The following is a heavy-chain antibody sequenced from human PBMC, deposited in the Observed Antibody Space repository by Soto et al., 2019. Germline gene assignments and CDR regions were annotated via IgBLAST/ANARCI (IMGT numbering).Heavy chain of an antibody. CDR2: ISAYNGNT. CDR3: ARDPPPPDY. J-gene: IGHJ4*02. CDR1: GYTFASYA. Sequence: ASVKRSCKASGYTFASYAISWMRQAPGQGLEWMGWISAYNGNTNYAQKLQGRVTMTTDTSTSTAYMELRSLRSDDTAVYYCARDPPPPDYWGQGTLVTVSS. V-gene: IGHV1-18*01.